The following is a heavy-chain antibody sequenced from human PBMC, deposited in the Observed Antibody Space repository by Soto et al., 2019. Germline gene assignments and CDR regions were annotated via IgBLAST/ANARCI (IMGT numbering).Heavy chain of an antibody. D-gene: IGHD1-26*01. CDR1: GFTFSSYG. CDR3: AKDLRGWELLDDY. Sequence: PGGSLRLSCAASGFTFSSYGMHWVRQASGKGLEWVAVISYDGSNKYYADSVKGRFTISRDNSKNTLYLQMNSLRAEDTAVYYCAKDLRGWELLDDYWGQGTLVTVSS. CDR2: ISYDGSNK. J-gene: IGHJ4*02. V-gene: IGHV3-30*18.